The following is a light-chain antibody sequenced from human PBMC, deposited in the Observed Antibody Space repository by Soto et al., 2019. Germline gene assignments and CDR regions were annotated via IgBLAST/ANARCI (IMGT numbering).Light chain of an antibody. CDR2: EGS. CDR3: CSYAGSSTYV. CDR1: SSDVGSYNL. Sequence: QSALTQPASVSGSPGQSITISCTGTSSDVGSYNLVSWYQQHPGKAPKHMIYEGSKRPSGVSNRFSGSKSGNTASLTISGLQADDEADYYCCSYAGSSTYVFGTGTKLTVL. V-gene: IGLV2-23*01. J-gene: IGLJ1*01.